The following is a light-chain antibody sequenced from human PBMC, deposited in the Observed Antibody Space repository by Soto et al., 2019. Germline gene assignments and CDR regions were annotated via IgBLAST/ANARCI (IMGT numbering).Light chain of an antibody. V-gene: IGLV2-14*01. CDR3: SSYTSSSSVI. CDR2: DVK. Sequence: QSALTQPASVSGSPGQSIAISCTGTSSDVGAYDYVSWYQQHPGQAPKLMIYDVKYRPSGGSNRFSGSKSGNTASLTISGLQAEDEADYYCSSYTSSSSVIFGGGTKLTVL. J-gene: IGLJ2*01. CDR1: SSDVGAYDY.